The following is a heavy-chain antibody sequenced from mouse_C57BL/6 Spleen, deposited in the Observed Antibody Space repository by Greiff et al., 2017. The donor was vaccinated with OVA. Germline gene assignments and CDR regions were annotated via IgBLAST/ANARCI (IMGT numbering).Heavy chain of an antibody. CDR3: ARDGSRDYYAMDY. Sequence: QVQLQQPGAELVKPGASVKLSCKASGYTFTSYWMQWVKQRPGQGLEWIGEIDPPDSYTNYNQKFKGKATLTVDTSSSTAYMQLSSLTSEDSAVYYCARDGSRDYYAMDYWGQGTSVTVSS. CDR2: IDPPDSYT. J-gene: IGHJ4*01. V-gene: IGHV1-50*01. D-gene: IGHD1-1*01. CDR1: GYTFTSYW.